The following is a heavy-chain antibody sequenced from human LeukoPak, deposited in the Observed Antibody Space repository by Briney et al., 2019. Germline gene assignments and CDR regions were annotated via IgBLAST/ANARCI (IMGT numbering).Heavy chain of an antibody. CDR3: ARVPGYCSSTSCLNFDY. CDR1: GYTFTGYY. V-gene: IGHV1-2*02. Sequence: ASVKVSCKASGYTFTGYYMHWVRQAPGQGLEWVGWINPNSGGTNYAQKFQGRVTMTRDTSISTAYMELSRLRSDDTAVYYCARVPGYCSSTSCLNFDYWGQGTLVTVSS. CDR2: INPNSGGT. D-gene: IGHD2-2*01. J-gene: IGHJ4*02.